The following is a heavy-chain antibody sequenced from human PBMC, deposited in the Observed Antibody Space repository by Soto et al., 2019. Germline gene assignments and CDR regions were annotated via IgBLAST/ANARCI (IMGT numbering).Heavy chain of an antibody. V-gene: IGHV1-18*01. D-gene: IGHD3-3*01. CDR1: GYTFTSYG. J-gene: IGHJ5*02. Sequence: QVQLVQSGAEVKKPGASVKVSCKASGYTFTSYGISWVQQTPGQGLKWIGWISAYNCNTNYAQKLQGRVTMTTDTSKSTAYMELRSLRSDDTAVYYCARDRPIDYDFWSGYGGGWFDPWGQGTLVTVSS. CDR3: ARDRPIDYDFWSGYGGGWFDP. CDR2: ISAYNCNT.